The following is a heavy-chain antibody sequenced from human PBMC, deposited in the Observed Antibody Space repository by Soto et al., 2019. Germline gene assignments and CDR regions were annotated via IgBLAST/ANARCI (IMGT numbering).Heavy chain of an antibody. D-gene: IGHD3-10*02. CDR3: ARAVFGELLYNWFDP. CDR2: IYYSGST. V-gene: IGHV4-59*01. Sequence: SETLSLTCTVSGGSISSYYWSWIRQPPGKGLEWIGYIYYSGSTNYNPSLKSRVTISVDTSKNQFSLKLSSVTAADTAVYYCARAVFGELLYNWFDPWGQGTLVTVSS. CDR1: GGSISSYY. J-gene: IGHJ5*02.